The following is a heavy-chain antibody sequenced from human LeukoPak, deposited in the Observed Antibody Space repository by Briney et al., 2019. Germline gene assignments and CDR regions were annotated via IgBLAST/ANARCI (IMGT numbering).Heavy chain of an antibody. J-gene: IGHJ4*02. V-gene: IGHV3-30*18. Sequence: PGGSLRLSCAASGFTFDDYAMHWVRQAPGKGLEWVAVISYDGSNKYYADSVKGRFTISRDNSKNTLYLQMNSLRVEDTAVYYCAKDLGDYYGSGSSFFDYWGQGTLVTVSS. CDR3: AKDLGDYYGSGSSFFDY. CDR1: GFTFDDYA. CDR2: ISYDGSNK. D-gene: IGHD3-10*01.